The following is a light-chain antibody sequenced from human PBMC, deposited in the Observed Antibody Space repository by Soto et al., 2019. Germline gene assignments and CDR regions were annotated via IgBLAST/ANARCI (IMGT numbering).Light chain of an antibody. J-gene: IGKJ1*01. V-gene: IGKV1-5*01. Sequence: DSQMTQSPSTLSASVGDRVTITCRASQSISSWLAWYQQKPGKAPKLLIYDASSLESGVPSRFSGSGSGTEFTLTISSLQPDDFATYYCQQYNSYWETFGQGTKV. CDR2: DAS. CDR1: QSISSW. CDR3: QQYNSYWET.